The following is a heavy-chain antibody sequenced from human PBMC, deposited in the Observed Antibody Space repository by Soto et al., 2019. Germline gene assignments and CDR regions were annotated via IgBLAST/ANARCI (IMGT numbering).Heavy chain of an antibody. D-gene: IGHD2-2*01. V-gene: IGHV3-21*01. J-gene: IGHJ4*02. CDR2: ISKRDYT. CDR1: GFAFNNYG. Sequence: PWGSLRLSCTVSGFAFNNYGINWVRQAPGQGLEWVSSISKRDYTYYSASLKGRFTISRDNAKNSVSLQMNTLRVEDTAVYYCAREDNIIRPAVSDFWRQGTLVTVSS. CDR3: AREDNIIRPAVSDF.